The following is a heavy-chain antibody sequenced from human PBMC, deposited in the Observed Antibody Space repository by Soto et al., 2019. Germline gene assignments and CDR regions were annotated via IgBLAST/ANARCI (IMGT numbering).Heavy chain of an antibody. V-gene: IGHV3-23*01. CDR1: GFTFSSYA. CDR3: AKGPHYYGSGSYYNEGSSWFDP. CDR2: ISGSGGST. D-gene: IGHD3-10*01. Sequence: HPGGSLRLSCAASGFTFSSYAMSWVRQAPGKGLEWVSAISGSGGSTYYADSVKGRFTISRDNSKNTLYLQMNSLRAEDTAVYYCAKGPHYYGSGSYYNEGSSWFDPWGQGTLVTVSS. J-gene: IGHJ5*02.